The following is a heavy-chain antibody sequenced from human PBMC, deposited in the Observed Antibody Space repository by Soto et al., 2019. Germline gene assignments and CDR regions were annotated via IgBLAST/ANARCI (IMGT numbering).Heavy chain of an antibody. D-gene: IGHD2-21*01. CDR3: TRHVKATGELDY. V-gene: IGHV4-39*01. Sequence: PSETLSLTCTVSGGSISSSTYYWGWIRQPPGKGLEWIGTIYSSGSTYYNPSLKSRVTISVDTSKNQFSLKLSSVTAADTAVYFCTRHVKATGELDYWGQGTLVTVSS. CDR2: IYSSGST. J-gene: IGHJ4*02. CDR1: GGSISSSTYY.